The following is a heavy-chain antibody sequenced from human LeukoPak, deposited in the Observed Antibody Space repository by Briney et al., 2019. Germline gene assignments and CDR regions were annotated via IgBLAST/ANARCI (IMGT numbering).Heavy chain of an antibody. V-gene: IGHV3-30*18. D-gene: IGHD1-20*01. CDR2: ISYDGSNK. CDR3: AKSITTYRYYFDY. Sequence: SGRSLRLSCAASGFTFSSYGMHWVRQAPGNGLEWVAVISYDGSNKYYADSVKGRFTISRDNSKNPLYLQMNSLRAEDTAVYYCAKSITTYRYYFDYWGQGTLVTVSS. J-gene: IGHJ4*02. CDR1: GFTFSSYG.